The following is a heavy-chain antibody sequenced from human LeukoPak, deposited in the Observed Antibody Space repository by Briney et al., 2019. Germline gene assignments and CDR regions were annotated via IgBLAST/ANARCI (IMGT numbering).Heavy chain of an antibody. CDR1: GGSISSYY. CDR2: IYSTGST. Sequence: SETLSLTCTVSGGSISSYYWSWIRQPAGKGLEWIGRIYSTGSTNYNPSLKSRVTMSVDTSKNQFSLKLNSVTAAETAMYFCARGGVGGYDYFDSWGQGTLVAVSS. D-gene: IGHD5-12*01. J-gene: IGHJ4*02. V-gene: IGHV4-4*07. CDR3: ARGGVGGYDYFDS.